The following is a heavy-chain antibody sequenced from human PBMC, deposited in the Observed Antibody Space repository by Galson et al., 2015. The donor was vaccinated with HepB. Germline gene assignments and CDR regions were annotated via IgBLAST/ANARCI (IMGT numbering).Heavy chain of an antibody. V-gene: IGHV3-15*01. CDR3: TTELSGSYYTRGY. CDR2: IKSKTDGGTT. J-gene: IGHJ4*02. Sequence: SLRLSCAASGFTFSNAWMSWVRQAPGKGLEWVGRIKSKTDGGTTDYAAPVKGRFTISRDDSKNTLYLQMNSLKTEDTAVYYCTTELSGSYYTRGYWGQGTLVTVSS. D-gene: IGHD1-26*01. CDR1: GFTFSNAW.